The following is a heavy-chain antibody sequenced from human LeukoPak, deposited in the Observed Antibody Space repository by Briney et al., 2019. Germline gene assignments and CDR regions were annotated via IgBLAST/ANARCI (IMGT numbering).Heavy chain of an antibody. CDR1: GGSISSGDYY. CDR2: IYRSGST. V-gene: IGHV4-30-2*01. Sequence: SETLSLTCTVSGGSISSGDYYWSWIRQPPGKGLEWIGYIYRSGSTYYNPSLKSRVTISVDRSKNQFSLKLSSVTAADTAVYYCARSKAHLSTSWYGNWFDPWGQGTLVTVSS. CDR3: ARSKAHLSTSWYGNWFDP. J-gene: IGHJ5*02. D-gene: IGHD2-2*01.